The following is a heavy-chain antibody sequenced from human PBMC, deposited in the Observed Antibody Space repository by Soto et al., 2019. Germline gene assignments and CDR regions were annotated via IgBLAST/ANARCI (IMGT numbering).Heavy chain of an antibody. J-gene: IGHJ4*02. CDR1: GGTFSSYA. V-gene: IGHV1-69*12. Sequence: QVQLVQSGAEVKKPGSSVKVSCKASGGTFSSYAISWVRQAPGQGLEWMGGIIPIFGTANYAQKFQGRVTITADESTSTAYMELSSLRSEDTAVYYCARDRWSSSYGGWYFTPFHYWGQGTLVTVSS. CDR3: ARDRWSSSYGGWYFTPFHY. D-gene: IGHD6-19*01. CDR2: IIPIFGTA.